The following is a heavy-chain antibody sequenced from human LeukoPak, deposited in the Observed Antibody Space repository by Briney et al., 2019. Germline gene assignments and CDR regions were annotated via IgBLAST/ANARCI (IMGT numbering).Heavy chain of an antibody. CDR2: VYHSGNT. V-gene: IGHV4-38-2*02. Sequence: SETLSLTCTVSHYSVDSGYYWGWIRQPPGKGLEWIGTVYHSGNTYYNPSLNSRVTISVDTSKNQFSLKLSSVTAADTAVYYCARLESSSACCFVDYWGQGTLVTVSS. J-gene: IGHJ4*02. CDR3: ARLESSSACCFVDY. D-gene: IGHD6-6*01. CDR1: HYSVDSGYY.